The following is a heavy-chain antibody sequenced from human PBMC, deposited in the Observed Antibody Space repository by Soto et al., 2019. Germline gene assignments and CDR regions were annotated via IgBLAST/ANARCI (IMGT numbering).Heavy chain of an antibody. V-gene: IGHV3-23*01. CDR2: ISGSGGSI. Sequence: EVQLLESGGGLVQPGGSLRLSCAASGFTFSTYAMNWVRQAPGNGLEWVSAISGSGGSIHYADSVKGRFTISGDNSQNTLYLQMNSLRDEDTGVYHCVKGYWKGDVWGQGTTVTVSS. D-gene: IGHD1-1*01. CDR3: VKGYWKGDV. J-gene: IGHJ6*02. CDR1: GFTFSTYA.